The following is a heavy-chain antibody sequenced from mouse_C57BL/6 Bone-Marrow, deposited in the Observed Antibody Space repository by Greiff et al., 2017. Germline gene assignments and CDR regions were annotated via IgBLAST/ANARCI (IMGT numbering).Heavy chain of an antibody. Sequence: QVQLKESEAGLARPGASVKLSCKASGYTFASYGISWVQQGTGKGLEWIGEIYHRSGSTYYNEKFKGKGILTADKSSSTAYMELRSLTSEDSAVYFCARWGYYYGRGWGQGTTLTVSS. CDR1: GYTFASYG. V-gene: IGHV1-81*01. D-gene: IGHD1-1*01. J-gene: IGHJ2*01. CDR3: ARWGYYYGRG. CDR2: IYHRSGST.